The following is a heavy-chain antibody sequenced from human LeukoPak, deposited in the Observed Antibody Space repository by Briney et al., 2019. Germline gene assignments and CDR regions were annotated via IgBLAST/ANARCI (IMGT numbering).Heavy chain of an antibody. CDR3: ANSYDGKIVPFDK. V-gene: IGHV4-4*09. Sequence: SETLSLTCTVLDGSISNSFWNWVRQPPGKGLEWIAYIHTSGSTNYNPAVKSRVNLSVDTSKSQFSLMLNSVTASDTAVYYCANSYDGKIVPFDKWGQATLVTVSS. D-gene: IGHD4-23*01. CDR2: IHTSGST. J-gene: IGHJ4*02. CDR1: DGSISNSF.